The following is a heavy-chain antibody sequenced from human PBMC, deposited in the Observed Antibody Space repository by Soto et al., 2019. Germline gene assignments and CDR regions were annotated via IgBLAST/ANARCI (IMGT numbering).Heavy chain of an antibody. Sequence: SETLSLTCTVSGGSISSSSYYWGWIRQPPGKGLEWIGSIYYSGSTYYNPSLKSRVTISVDTSKNQFSLKLSSVTAADTAVYYCARRRRFLEWLSEGFQHWGQGTLVTVSS. CDR1: GGSISSSSYY. J-gene: IGHJ1*01. CDR2: IYYSGST. D-gene: IGHD3-3*01. V-gene: IGHV4-39*01. CDR3: ARRRRFLEWLSEGFQH.